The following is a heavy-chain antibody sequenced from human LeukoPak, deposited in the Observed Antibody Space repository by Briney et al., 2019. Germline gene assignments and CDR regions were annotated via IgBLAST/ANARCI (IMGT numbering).Heavy chain of an antibody. V-gene: IGHV4/OR15-8*02. J-gene: IGHJ4*02. CDR3: SRENGAFSPFGF. CDR2: ISLSGLT. CDR1: GGSISTTNW. D-gene: IGHD2-8*01. Sequence: SETLSLTCGVSGGSISTTNWCSWVRQSPGQGLEWIGEISLSGLTNYSPSLSGRVTMSLDKPKNQLSLNLSSVTAADTAVYYCSRENGAFSPFGFWGQGTLVTVPS.